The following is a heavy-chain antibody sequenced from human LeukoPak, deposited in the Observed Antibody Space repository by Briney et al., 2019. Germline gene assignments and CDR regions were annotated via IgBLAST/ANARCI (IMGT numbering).Heavy chain of an antibody. CDR3: ARAKATRQCSSTSCIVAVGRGEFDY. V-gene: IGHV3-23*01. CDR1: GFTFSSYA. D-gene: IGHD2-2*01. CDR2: ISGSGGST. J-gene: IGHJ4*02. Sequence: GGSLRLSCAASGFTFSSYAMSWVRQAPGKGLEWVSAISGSGGSTYYADSVKGRFTISRDNSKNTLYLQMNSLRAEDTAVYYCARAKATRQCSSTSCIVAVGRGEFDYWGQGTLVTVSS.